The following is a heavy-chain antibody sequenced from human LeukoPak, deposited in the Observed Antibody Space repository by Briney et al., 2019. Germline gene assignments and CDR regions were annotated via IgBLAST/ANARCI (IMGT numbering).Heavy chain of an antibody. Sequence: ASVKVFCKASGYTFTSYAMNWVRQAPGQGLEWMGWINTNTGNPTYAQGFTGRFVFSLDTSVSTAYLQISSLKAEDTAVYYCAREDLRGCSYGFDYWGQGTLVTVSS. CDR3: AREDLRGCSYGFDY. V-gene: IGHV7-4-1*02. D-gene: IGHD5-18*01. CDR2: INTNTGNP. J-gene: IGHJ4*02. CDR1: GYTFTSYA.